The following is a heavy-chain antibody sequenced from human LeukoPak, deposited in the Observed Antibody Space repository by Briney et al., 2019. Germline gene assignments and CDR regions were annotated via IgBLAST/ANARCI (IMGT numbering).Heavy chain of an antibody. Sequence: SETLSLTCTVSGGSISSSSFYWGWIRQPPGKGLEWIGSIYYSGSTYYNPSLKSRVTISVDTSKNQFSLKLSSVTAADTAVYYCARHSCSSTSCYSNYNWFDSWGQGTLVIGSS. CDR3: ARHSCSSTSCYSNYNWFDS. CDR2: IYYSGST. J-gene: IGHJ5*01. CDR1: GGSISSSSFY. D-gene: IGHD2-2*01. V-gene: IGHV4-39*01.